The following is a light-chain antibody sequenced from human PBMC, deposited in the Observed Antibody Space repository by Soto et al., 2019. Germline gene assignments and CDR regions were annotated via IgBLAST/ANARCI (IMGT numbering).Light chain of an antibody. V-gene: IGKV3-20*01. CDR2: GAS. CDR1: QSVTSNY. CDR3: QQYGSSYRT. Sequence: EIVLTQSPGTLSLSPGERATLSCRASQSVTSNYLAWYQQKPGQAPRLLIYGASRRATGIPDRFSGSGSGTDFTLTISRLEPEDFAVYYCQQYGSSYRTFGQGTKVDIK. J-gene: IGKJ1*01.